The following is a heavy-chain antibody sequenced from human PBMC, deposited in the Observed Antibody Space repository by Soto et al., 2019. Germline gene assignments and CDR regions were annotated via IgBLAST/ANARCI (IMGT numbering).Heavy chain of an antibody. CDR3: ARLSPPYYYDSSGYLDY. J-gene: IGHJ4*02. V-gene: IGHV4-34*01. Sequence: SETLSLTCAVYGGSFSGYYWSWIRQPPGKELEWIGEINHSGSTNYNPSLKSRVTISVDTSKNQFSLKLSSVTAADTAVYYCARLSPPYYYDSSGYLDYWGQGTLVTVSS. CDR2: INHSGST. CDR1: GGSFSGYY. D-gene: IGHD3-22*01.